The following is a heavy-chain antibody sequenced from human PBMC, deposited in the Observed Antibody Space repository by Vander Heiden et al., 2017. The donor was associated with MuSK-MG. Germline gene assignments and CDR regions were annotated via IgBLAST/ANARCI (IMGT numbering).Heavy chain of an antibody. D-gene: IGHD3-10*01. Sequence: QVQLVESGGGVVQPGRSLRLSCAASGFTFSSYAMHWVRQAPGKGLEWVAVISYDGSNKYYADSVKGRFTISRDNSKNTLYLQMNSLRAEDTAVYYCARPKQQGGFTMVQGVIIGAFDIWGQGTMVTVSS. V-gene: IGHV3-30-3*01. CDR2: ISYDGSNK. J-gene: IGHJ3*02. CDR3: ARPKQQGGFTMVQGVIIGAFDI. CDR1: GFTFSSYA.